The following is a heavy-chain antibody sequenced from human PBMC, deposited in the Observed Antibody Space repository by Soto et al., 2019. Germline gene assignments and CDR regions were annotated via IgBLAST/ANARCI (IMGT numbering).Heavy chain of an antibody. Sequence: QVQLVESGGGVVQPGRSLRLSCAASGFTFSSYGMHWVRQAPGKGLEWVAVISYDGSNKYYADSVEGRITISRDNSKSPLYLQMNSLRAEDTAVYYCATGAHIVVVQAAGGFDPWGQGTLVTVSS. D-gene: IGHD2-2*01. CDR1: GFTFSSYG. J-gene: IGHJ5*02. CDR2: ISYDGSNK. CDR3: ATGAHIVVVQAAGGFDP. V-gene: IGHV3-30*03.